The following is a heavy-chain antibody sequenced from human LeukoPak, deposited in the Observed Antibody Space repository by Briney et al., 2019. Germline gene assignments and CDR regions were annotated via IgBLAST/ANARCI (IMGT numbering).Heavy chain of an antibody. J-gene: IGHJ4*02. CDR2: IGGSGGST. D-gene: IGHD3-3*01. CDR3: VKEYHSRGFGAYFDY. V-gene: IGHV3-23*01. Sequence: GGSLRLSCAASGFTFSHYAMSWVRQAPGKGLEWVSGIGGSGGSTYYADSVKGRFTISRDNSKNTLYLQMSSLRGEDTAVYYCVKEYHSRGFGAYFDYWGQGTLVTVSS. CDR1: GFTFSHYA.